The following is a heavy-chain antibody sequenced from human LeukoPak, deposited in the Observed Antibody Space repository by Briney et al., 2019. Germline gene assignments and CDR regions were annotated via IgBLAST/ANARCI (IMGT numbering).Heavy chain of an antibody. CDR1: GGSISSYY. CDR2: IYTSGST. J-gene: IGHJ6*03. CDR3: ARVTYYYDSSGYYHYYYMDV. D-gene: IGHD3-22*01. Sequence: SETLSLTCTVSGGSISSYYWSWIRQPAGKGLEWIGRIYTSGSTNYNPSLKSRVTMSVDTSKSQFSLKLSSVTAADTAVYYCARVTYYYDSSGYYHYYYMDVWGKGTTVTVPS. V-gene: IGHV4-4*07.